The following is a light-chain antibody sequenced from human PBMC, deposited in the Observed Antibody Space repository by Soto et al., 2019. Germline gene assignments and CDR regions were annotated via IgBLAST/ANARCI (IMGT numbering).Light chain of an antibody. CDR3: QQLNSYPIT. J-gene: IGKJ5*01. CDR2: AVS. V-gene: IGKV1-9*01. CDR1: QSISIW. Sequence: GDRVAITCRASQSISIWLAWHQQKPGEAPKLLIYAVSILQSGVPPRFSGGGSGTDFTLTISSLQPEDFATYYCQQLNSYPITFGQGTRLEIK.